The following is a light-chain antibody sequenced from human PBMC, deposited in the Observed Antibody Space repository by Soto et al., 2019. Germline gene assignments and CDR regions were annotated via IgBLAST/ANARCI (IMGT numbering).Light chain of an antibody. J-gene: IGKJ1*01. CDR3: QQSYSTPWT. CDR1: QSISSY. Sequence: DIQMTQSLSSLSAPVGNIATTTCRASQSISSYLNWYQQKPGKAPKLLIYAASSLPSGVPSRFSGSGSGTDFTLTISSLQPEDFATYYCQQSYSTPWTFGQGTKVDIK. CDR2: AAS. V-gene: IGKV1-39*01.